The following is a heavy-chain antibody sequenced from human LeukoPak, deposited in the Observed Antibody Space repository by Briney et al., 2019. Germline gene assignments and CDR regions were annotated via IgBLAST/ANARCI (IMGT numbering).Heavy chain of an antibody. D-gene: IGHD2-2*01. CDR1: GFAFDEHG. Sequence: PGGSLRLSCTASGFAFDEHGMSWVRQVPGKGLEWVSGINWSGGSTGYADPLRGRFTISRDNAKNSLYRQMDSLRAEDTALSYCARAPITSPFYFDSWGQGTLVTVSS. J-gene: IGHJ4*02. V-gene: IGHV3-20*04. CDR2: INWSGGST. CDR3: ARAPITSPFYFDS.